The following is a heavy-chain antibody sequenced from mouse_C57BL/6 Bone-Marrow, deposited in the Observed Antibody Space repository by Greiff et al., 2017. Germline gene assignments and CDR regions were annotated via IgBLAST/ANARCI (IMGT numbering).Heavy chain of an antibody. V-gene: IGHV1-18*01. CDR2: INPNNGGT. CDR1: GYTFTDYN. Sequence: VQLQQSGPELVKPGASVKIPCKASGYTFTDYNMDWVKQSHGQSLEWIGDINPNNGGTIYNQKFKGKATLTVDKSSSTAYMQLRSLTSEDTAVYYCARCYYGSCYSMDDWGQGTSVTVSS. D-gene: IGHD1-1*01. J-gene: IGHJ4*01. CDR3: ARCYYGSCYSMDD.